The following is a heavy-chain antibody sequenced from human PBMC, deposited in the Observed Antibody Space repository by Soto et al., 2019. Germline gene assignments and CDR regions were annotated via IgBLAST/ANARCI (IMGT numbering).Heavy chain of an antibody. CDR1: GYSFTSYW. CDR3: ARHYEENSSGWYILDV. Sequence: GESLKISCKGSGYSFTSYWISWVRQMPGKGLEWMGRIDPSDSYTNYSPSFQGHVTISADKSISTAYLQWSSLKASDTAMYYCARHYEENSSGWYILDVWGQGTTVTVSS. D-gene: IGHD6-19*01. V-gene: IGHV5-10-1*01. J-gene: IGHJ6*01. CDR2: IDPSDSYT.